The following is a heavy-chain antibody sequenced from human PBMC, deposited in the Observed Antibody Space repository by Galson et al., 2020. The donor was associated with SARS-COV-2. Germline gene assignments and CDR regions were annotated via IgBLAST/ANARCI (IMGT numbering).Heavy chain of an antibody. J-gene: IGHJ4*02. CDR1: GFTFTTYG. Sequence: TGGSLRLSCAASGFTFTTYGMHWVRQAPGKGLEWVALLSYDGSNIDYANSVKGRFTISRDDSKNTLYLQMDSLRTEDTAMYYCAKAPFASGSYSFIVDYWGQGTLVTVSS. CDR2: LSYDGSNI. D-gene: IGHD3-10*01. CDR3: AKAPFASGSYSFIVDY. V-gene: IGHV3-30*18.